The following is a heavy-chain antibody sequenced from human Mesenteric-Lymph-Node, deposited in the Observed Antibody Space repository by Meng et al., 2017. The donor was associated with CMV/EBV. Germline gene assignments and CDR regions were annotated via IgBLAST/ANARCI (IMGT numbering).Heavy chain of an antibody. CDR2: ISAYNGNT. J-gene: IGHJ6*02. V-gene: IGHV1-18*01. D-gene: IGHD3-3*02. CDR1: GYSFTSYS. CDR3: ARGLYYHYYDYMDV. Sequence: ASVKVSCKASGYSFTSYSISWVRQAPGQGLEWMGWISAYNGNTKSAQKFQGRVTVTTDTSTSTAYMELRSLRSDDTAVYYCARGLYYHYYDYMDVWGQGTTVTVSS.